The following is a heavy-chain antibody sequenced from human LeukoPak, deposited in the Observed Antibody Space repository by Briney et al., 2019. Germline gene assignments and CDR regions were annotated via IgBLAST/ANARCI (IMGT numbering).Heavy chain of an antibody. D-gene: IGHD3-22*01. CDR3: ARGFSYYDSIGYPID. J-gene: IGHJ3*01. V-gene: IGHV1-2*02. CDR2: INPNSGGT. Sequence: ASVKVSCKASGYTFTGYYMHWVRQAPGQGLERMGWINPNSGGTNYAQKCQGRVTMTRDTSISTAYMELSRLRSDDTAVYYCARGFSYYDSIGYPIDWGQGTMVTVSS. CDR1: GYTFTGYY.